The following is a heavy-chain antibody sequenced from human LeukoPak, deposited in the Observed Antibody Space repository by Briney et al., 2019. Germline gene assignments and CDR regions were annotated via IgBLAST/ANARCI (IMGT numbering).Heavy chain of an antibody. CDR2: ISGSGGST. CDR1: GFTFSSYA. Sequence: GGSLRLSRAASGFTFSSYAMSWVRQAPGRGLEWVSAISGSGGSTYYADSVKGRFTISRDNSKNTLYLQMKSLRAEDTAVYYCATYDFWSGYYLYNWFDPWGQGTLVTVSS. CDR3: ATYDFWSGYYLYNWFDP. V-gene: IGHV3-23*01. D-gene: IGHD3-3*01. J-gene: IGHJ5*02.